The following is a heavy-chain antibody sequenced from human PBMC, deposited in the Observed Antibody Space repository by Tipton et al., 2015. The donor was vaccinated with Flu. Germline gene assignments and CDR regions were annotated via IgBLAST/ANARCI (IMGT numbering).Heavy chain of an antibody. CDR3: ARDDGDYGSESYHYYYGMDV. D-gene: IGHD3-10*01. CDR2: IYTSGST. V-gene: IGHV4-61*02. CDR1: GDSISSGHHY. J-gene: IGHJ6*02. Sequence: LRLSCTVSGDSISSGHHYWSWIRQPAGKGLEWIGRIYTSGSTNYNPSLKTRVTISVDTSKNQFSLKLSSVTAADTAVYYCARDDGDYGSESYHYYYGMDVWGQGTTVTVSS.